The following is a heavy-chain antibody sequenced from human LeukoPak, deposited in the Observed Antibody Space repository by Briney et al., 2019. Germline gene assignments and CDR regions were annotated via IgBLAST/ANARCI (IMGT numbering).Heavy chain of an antibody. D-gene: IGHD1-14*01. CDR2: IWYDGSIK. CDR3: ARQPDY. CDR1: GFTFSSYG. J-gene: IGHJ4*02. V-gene: IGHV3-33*08. Sequence: PGGSLRLSCAASGFTFSSYGMHWVSQAPGKGMEWVAVIWYDGSIKYYGDSVKGRFTISRDNAKNTLYLQMNSLRAEDTAVYYCARQPDYWGQGTLVTVSS.